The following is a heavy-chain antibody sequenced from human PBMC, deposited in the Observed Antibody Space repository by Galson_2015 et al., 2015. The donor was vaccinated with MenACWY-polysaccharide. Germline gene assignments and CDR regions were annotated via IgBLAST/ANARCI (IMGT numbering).Heavy chain of an antibody. CDR3: ARGYSGYD. V-gene: IGHV3-74*01. D-gene: IGHD5-12*01. CDR2: IKSDGSST. Sequence: SLRLSCAASGFTFSTYWTHWVRQAPGKGLVWVSRIKSDGSSTSYADSVKGRFTISRDNAKNTLYLQMNSLRAEDTAVYYCARGYSGYDWGQGTLVTVSS. J-gene: IGHJ4*02. CDR1: GFTFSTYW.